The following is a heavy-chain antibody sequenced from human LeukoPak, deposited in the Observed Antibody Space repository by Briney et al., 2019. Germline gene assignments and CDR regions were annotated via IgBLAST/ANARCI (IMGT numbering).Heavy chain of an antibody. Sequence: PGGSLRLSCAASGFSFTSYGMHWVCQAPGKGLEWVAVIWYDGTNKYYADSVKGRFTISRDTSNNMLYLQMNSLRAEDTAVYYCARVSESGNSDYWGQGTLVTVSS. CDR2: IWYDGTNK. CDR1: GFSFTSYG. V-gene: IGHV3-33*01. J-gene: IGHJ4*02. D-gene: IGHD4-23*01. CDR3: ARVSESGNSDY.